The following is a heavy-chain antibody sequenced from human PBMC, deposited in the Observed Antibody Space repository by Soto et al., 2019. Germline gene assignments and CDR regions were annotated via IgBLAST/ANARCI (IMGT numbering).Heavy chain of an antibody. V-gene: IGHV4-34*01. D-gene: IGHD1-26*01. J-gene: IGHJ4*02. CDR2: INHSGST. Sequence: QVQLQQWGAGLLKPSETLSLTCAVYGGSFSGNYWNWIRQPPGKGLEWIGEINHSGSTNYNPSLKSRVTKSVDTFKNQFSLKLSSVTAADTAVYFCARGLIVGATPEPDYWGQGTLVTVSS. CDR3: ARGLIVGATPEPDY. CDR1: GGSFSGNY.